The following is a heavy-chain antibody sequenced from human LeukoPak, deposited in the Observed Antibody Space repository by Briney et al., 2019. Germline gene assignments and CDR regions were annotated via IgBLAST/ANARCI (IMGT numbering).Heavy chain of an antibody. CDR1: GFTFSSYG. J-gene: IGHJ6*02. CDR2: IWYDGSNK. V-gene: IGHV3-33*01. D-gene: IGHD5-18*01. Sequence: HPGGSLRLSCAASGFTFSSYGMHWVRQAPGKGLEWVAVIWYDGSNKYYADSVKGRFTISRDNSKNTLYLQMNSLRAEDTAVYYCARELRGYSYGYPYYYYGMDVWGQGTTVTVSS. CDR3: ARELRGYSYGYPYYYYGMDV.